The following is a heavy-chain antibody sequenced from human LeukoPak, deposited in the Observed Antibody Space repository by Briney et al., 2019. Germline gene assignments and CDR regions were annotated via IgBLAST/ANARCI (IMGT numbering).Heavy chain of an antibody. D-gene: IGHD2-21*02. V-gene: IGHV3-23*01. J-gene: IGHJ4*02. Sequence: GGSLRLSCAASGFTFGSYVMTWVRQAPGRGLEWVSAISVSGDNTYYADSVKGRFTISRDTSKNTLYLQMNSLRAEDTAVYYCAKLGTVAYFDFWGQGTLVTVSS. CDR3: AKLGTVAYFDF. CDR1: GFTFGSYV. CDR2: ISVSGDNT.